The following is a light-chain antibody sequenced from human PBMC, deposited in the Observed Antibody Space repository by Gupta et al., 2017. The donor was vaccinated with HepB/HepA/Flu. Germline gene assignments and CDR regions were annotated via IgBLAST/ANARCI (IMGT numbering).Light chain of an antibody. J-gene: IGLJ2*01. CDR3: QSYDISLSGFVV. CDR2: GDS. CDR1: RSNIGAGYD. Sequence: QSVLTQPPSVSGAPGQRVTISCTGSRSNIGAGYDIHWYQQFPGTAPKPLIYGDSNRPSGVPDRFSGSKSGTSAFLAITGLQAEDEADYYCQSYDISLSGFVVFGGGTKLTVL. V-gene: IGLV1-40*01.